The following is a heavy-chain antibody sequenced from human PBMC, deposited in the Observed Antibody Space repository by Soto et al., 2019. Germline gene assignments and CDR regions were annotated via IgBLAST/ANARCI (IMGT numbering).Heavy chain of an antibody. CDR3: ARQGRAARRSYYYYGMDV. Sequence: GESLKISCKGSGYSFTSYWISWVRQMPGKGLEWMGRIDPSDSYTNYSPSFQGHVTISADKSISTAYLQWSSLRASDTAMYYCARQGRAARRSYYYYGMDVWGQGTSVTFAS. J-gene: IGHJ6*02. V-gene: IGHV5-10-1*01. D-gene: IGHD6-6*01. CDR1: GYSFTSYW. CDR2: IDPSDSYT.